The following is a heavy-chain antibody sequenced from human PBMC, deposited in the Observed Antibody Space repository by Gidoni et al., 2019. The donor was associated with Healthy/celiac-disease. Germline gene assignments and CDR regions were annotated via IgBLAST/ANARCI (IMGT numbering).Heavy chain of an antibody. D-gene: IGHD6-13*01. CDR3: ARDSSSFTARTYFDY. J-gene: IGHJ4*02. CDR2: IYYSGST. CDR1: DGSIRSSSYY. Sequence: QLQLQESGPGLVKTSETLSLTCPVSDGSIRSSSYYWGWIRQPPGKGLEWIGSIYYSGSTYYNPSLKSRVTISVDTSKNQFSLKLSSVTAADTAVYYCARDSSSFTARTYFDYWGQGTLVTVSS. V-gene: IGHV4-39*07.